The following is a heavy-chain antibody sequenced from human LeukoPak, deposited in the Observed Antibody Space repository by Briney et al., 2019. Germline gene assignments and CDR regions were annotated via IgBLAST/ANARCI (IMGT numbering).Heavy chain of an antibody. V-gene: IGHV3-23*01. D-gene: IGHD3-3*01. CDR3: AKRGGYYDFWSGPLDWFDP. Sequence: GGSLRLSCAASGFTFSSYAMSWVRQAPGKGLEWVSAISGSGGSTYYADSVKGRFTISRDNSKNTLYLQMNSLRAEGTAVYYCAKRGGYYDFWSGPLDWFDPWGQGTLVTVSS. J-gene: IGHJ5*02. CDR1: GFTFSSYA. CDR2: ISGSGGST.